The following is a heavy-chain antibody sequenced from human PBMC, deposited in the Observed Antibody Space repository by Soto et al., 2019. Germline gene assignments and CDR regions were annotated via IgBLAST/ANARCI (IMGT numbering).Heavy chain of an antibody. Sequence: PSETLSLTCTVSGGSISSSSYYWGWIRQPPGEGLEWIGSIYYSGSTYYNPSLKSRVTISVDTSKNQFSLKLSSVTAADTAVYYCARHTGDYDILTGYYIAYYFDYWGQGTLVTVSS. CDR1: GGSISSSSYY. CDR2: IYYSGST. V-gene: IGHV4-39*01. J-gene: IGHJ4*02. CDR3: ARHTGDYDILTGYYIAYYFDY. D-gene: IGHD3-9*01.